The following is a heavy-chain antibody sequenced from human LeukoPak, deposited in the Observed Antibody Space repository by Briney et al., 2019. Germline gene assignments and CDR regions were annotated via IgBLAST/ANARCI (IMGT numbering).Heavy chain of an antibody. CDR3: ARDTYSSSWYWYGLDV. D-gene: IGHD6-13*01. V-gene: IGHV7-4-1*02. J-gene: IGHJ6*02. CDR1: GYTFTSYA. CDR2: INTNTGNP. Sequence: ASLKVSCKASGYTFTSYAMNWVRQAPRQGLEWMGWINTNTGNPTYAQGFTGRFVFSLDTSVSTAYLQISSLKAEDTAVYYCARDTYSSSWYWYGLDVWGQGTTVTVSS.